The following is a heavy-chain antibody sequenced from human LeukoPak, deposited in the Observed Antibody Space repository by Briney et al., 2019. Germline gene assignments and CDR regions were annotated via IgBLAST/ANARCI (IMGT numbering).Heavy chain of an antibody. CDR2: ISSSSSTI. CDR3: ARDTAAGDY. CDR1: GFTFSSYG. J-gene: IGHJ4*02. V-gene: IGHV3-48*01. Sequence: GGSLRLSCAASGFTFSSYGMHWVRQAPGKGLEWVSYISSSSSTIYYADSVKGRFTISRDNAKNSLYLQMNSLRAEDTAVYYCARDTAAGDYWGQGTLVTVSS. D-gene: IGHD6-13*01.